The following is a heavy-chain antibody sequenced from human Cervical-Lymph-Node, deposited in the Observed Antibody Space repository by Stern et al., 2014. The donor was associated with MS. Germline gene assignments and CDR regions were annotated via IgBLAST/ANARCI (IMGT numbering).Heavy chain of an antibody. CDR3: AKGAYVEVTDHPLDH. D-gene: IGHD2-2*01. CDR1: GFHFDDYA. V-gene: IGHV3-9*01. J-gene: IGHJ4*02. Sequence: VQLVESGGGLVRPGMSLRLSCVASGFHFDDYAMHWVRQAPGKGLEWVSRISWTGHNIHYADSVKGRFTISRDDAKNSLYLQMNSLRPDDTALYYCAKGAYVEVTDHPLDHWGQGVLVTVST. CDR2: ISWTGHNI.